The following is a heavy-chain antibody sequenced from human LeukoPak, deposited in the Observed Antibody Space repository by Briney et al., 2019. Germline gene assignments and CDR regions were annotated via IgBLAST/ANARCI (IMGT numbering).Heavy chain of an antibody. D-gene: IGHD3-16*02. CDR1: GGSFSGYY. V-gene: IGHV4-34*01. J-gene: IGHJ4*02. Sequence: SETLSLTCAVYGGSFSGYYWSWIRQPPGKGLEWIGEINHSGSTNYNPSLKSRVTISVGTSKNQFSLKLSSVTAADTAVYYCARDEEVISPRYDYWGQGTLVTVSS. CDR3: ARDEEVISPRYDY. CDR2: INHSGST.